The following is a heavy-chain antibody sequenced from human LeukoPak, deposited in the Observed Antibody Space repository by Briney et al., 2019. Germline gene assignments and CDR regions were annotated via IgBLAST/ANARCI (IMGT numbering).Heavy chain of an antibody. J-gene: IGHJ4*02. CDR3: TTDIWTSRRGDY. Sequence: GGSLRLSCAPSGFASSNAWMNWVRQAPGKGLEWLGHIKTKTEGGTTDYAAPVKGRFSVSRDDSKNMVYLQMNSLTTEDTAVYYCTTDIWTSRRGDYWGRGTLVTVSS. CDR2: IKTKTEGGTT. V-gene: IGHV3-15*07. D-gene: IGHD3/OR15-3a*01. CDR1: GFASSNAW.